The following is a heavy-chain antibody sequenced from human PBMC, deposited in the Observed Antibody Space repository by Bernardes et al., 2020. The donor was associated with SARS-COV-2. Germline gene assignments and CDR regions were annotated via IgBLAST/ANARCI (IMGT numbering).Heavy chain of an antibody. J-gene: IGHJ6*03. V-gene: IGHV4-34*01. CDR2: INHSGST. Sequence: SETLSLTCAVYGGSFSGYYWSWIRQPPGKGLEWIGEINHSGSTNYNPSLKSRVTISVDTSKNQFSLKLSSVTAADTAVYYCANSSKGTRVCSSTSCYFFYCYYMDVWGKGTTVTVSS. CDR3: ANSSKGTRVCSSTSCYFFYCYYMDV. D-gene: IGHD2-2*01. CDR1: GGSFSGYY.